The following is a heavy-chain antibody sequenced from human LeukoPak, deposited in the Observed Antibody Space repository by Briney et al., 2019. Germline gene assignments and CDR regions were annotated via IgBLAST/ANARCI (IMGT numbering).Heavy chain of an antibody. CDR2: IYHNGGT. J-gene: IGHJ6*03. Sequence: SETLSLTCTVSGGSISSGGYYWSWIRQPPGKGLEWIGYIYHNGGTYYNPSLKGRVSISVDRSKNQFSLKLFSVTAADTAVYFCARAPGHCSGGICPTYYYHMDVWGKGTTVTVSS. V-gene: IGHV4-30-2*01. CDR1: GGSISSGGYY. D-gene: IGHD2-15*01. CDR3: ARAPGHCSGGICPTYYYHMDV.